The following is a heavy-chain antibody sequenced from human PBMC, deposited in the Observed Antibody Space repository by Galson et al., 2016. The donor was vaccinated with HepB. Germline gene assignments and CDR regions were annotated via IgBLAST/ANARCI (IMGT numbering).Heavy chain of an antibody. D-gene: IGHD3-10*01. J-gene: IGHJ3*02. Sequence: SVKVSCKASGYTFTGFYIHWVRQAPGQGLEWMGWINPESGGTKYAQKFQGRVTMTRDTSISTAYMEVSRLRSDDTAVYYCARDYYYGSGANAFDIWGQGTMVTVSS. CDR2: INPESGGT. CDR3: ARDYYYGSGANAFDI. V-gene: IGHV1-2*02. CDR1: GYTFTGFY.